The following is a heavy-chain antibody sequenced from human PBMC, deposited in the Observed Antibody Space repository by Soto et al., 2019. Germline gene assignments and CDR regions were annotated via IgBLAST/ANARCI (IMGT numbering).Heavy chain of an antibody. J-gene: IGHJ4*02. CDR3: AREGSYSAYNFAHGIQLWSFDF. CDR1: GGSIYTYY. D-gene: IGHD5-12*01. V-gene: IGHV4-59*12. Sequence: PSETLSLTCNVSGGSIYTYYWNWIRQSPGKGLEWIGYISDGGSTNYNPSLESRVAMSVDTSKNHFSLNLSSVTAADMAVYYCAREGSYSAYNFAHGIQLWSFDFWGQGALVTVSS. CDR2: ISDGGST.